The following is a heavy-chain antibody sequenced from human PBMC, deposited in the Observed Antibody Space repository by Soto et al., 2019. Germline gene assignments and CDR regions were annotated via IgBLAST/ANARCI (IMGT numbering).Heavy chain of an antibody. CDR2: INAGNGNT. D-gene: IGHD2-21*02. V-gene: IGHV1-3*05. Sequence: QVQLVQYGAEEKKPGASVKVSCRASGYTFTSYAMHWVRQAPGQRLEWMGWINAGNGNTKYSQKFQGRVTITRDTSASTAYMELSSLRSEDTAVYYCAWSIVVVTALDYWGQGTLVTVSS. CDR3: AWSIVVVTALDY. CDR1: GYTFTSYA. J-gene: IGHJ4*02.